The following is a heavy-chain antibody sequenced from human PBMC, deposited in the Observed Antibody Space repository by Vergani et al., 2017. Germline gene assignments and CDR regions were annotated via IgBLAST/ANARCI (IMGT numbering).Heavy chain of an antibody. J-gene: IGHJ3*02. Sequence: QVQLVQSGAEVKKPGASVKVSCTASGYTFNGYYMHWVRQAPGQGLEWMGWINPTSGGPNYAQKFQGRVTMTRDTSISTAYMELSRLRSDDTAVYYCARAVRKGIAVAGPYRGAFDIGGQATMVTVSS. CDR3: ARAVRKGIAVAGPYRGAFDI. CDR2: INPTSGGP. D-gene: IGHD6-19*01. CDR1: GYTFNGYY. V-gene: IGHV1-2*02.